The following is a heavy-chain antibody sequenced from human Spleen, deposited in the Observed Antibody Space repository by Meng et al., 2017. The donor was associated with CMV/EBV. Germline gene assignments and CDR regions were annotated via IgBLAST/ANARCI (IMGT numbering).Heavy chain of an antibody. CDR1: GFTFGTYS. CDR3: ARESSSSYALDV. D-gene: IGHD6-6*01. CDR2: ISSSSSFI. V-gene: IGHV3-21*01. Sequence: GESLKISCAASGFTFGTYSMNWVRQAPGKGLEWVSSISSSSSFIYYADSVKGRFAISRDNAENSLYLQMNGLRAEDTAVYYCARESSSSYALDVWGQGTTVTVSS. J-gene: IGHJ6*02.